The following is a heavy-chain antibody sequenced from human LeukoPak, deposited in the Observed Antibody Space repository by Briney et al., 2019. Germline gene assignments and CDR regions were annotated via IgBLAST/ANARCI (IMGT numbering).Heavy chain of an antibody. Sequence: ASVKVSCKASGGTFSSYAINWVRQAPGQGLEWMGRIVHIFGTTNYAQKFQGRVTITTDESTSTAYMELSSLRSEDTAVYYCARDRGERGSSWSLPAHGFDIWGQGTMVTVSS. J-gene: IGHJ3*02. CDR1: GGTFSSYA. CDR3: ARDRGERGSSWSLPAHGFDI. CDR2: IVHIFGTT. V-gene: IGHV1-69*05. D-gene: IGHD6-13*01.